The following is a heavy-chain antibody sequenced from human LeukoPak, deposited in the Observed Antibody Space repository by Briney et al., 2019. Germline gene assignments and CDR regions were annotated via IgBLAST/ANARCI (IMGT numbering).Heavy chain of an antibody. V-gene: IGHV3-7*03. CDR1: GFTFSSYW. CDR3: AKDSFSAAAGTGWFDP. J-gene: IGHJ5*02. D-gene: IGHD6-13*01. Sequence: GGSLRLSCAASGFTFSSYWMSWVRQAPGKGLEWVANIKQDGSEKYYVDSVKGRFTISRDNAKNSLYLQMNSLRAEDTALYYCAKDSFSAAAGTGWFDPWGQGTLVTVSS. CDR2: IKQDGSEK.